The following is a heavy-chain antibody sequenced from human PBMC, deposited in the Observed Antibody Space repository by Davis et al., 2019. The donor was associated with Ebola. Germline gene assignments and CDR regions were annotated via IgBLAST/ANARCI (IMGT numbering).Heavy chain of an antibody. D-gene: IGHD6-13*01. J-gene: IGHJ4*02. V-gene: IGHV4-39*01. CDR2: IYYSGST. CDR3: ARRRYSRPFDY. Sequence: MPSETLSLTCTVSGGSISSSSYNWGGTRHPPGKGLEWIGSIYYSGSTYYNPSLKSRVTISVDTSKNQFSLKLSSVTAADTAVYYCARRRYSRPFDYWGQGTLVTVSS. CDR1: GGSISSSSYN.